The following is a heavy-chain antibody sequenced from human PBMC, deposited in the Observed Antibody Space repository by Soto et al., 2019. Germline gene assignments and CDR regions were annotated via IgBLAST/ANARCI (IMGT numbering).Heavy chain of an antibody. CDR3: ARDGWGYNDSSGYSVDY. CDR2: INPNSGGT. V-gene: IGHV1-2*02. Sequence: GASVKVSCKASGYTFTGYYMNWVRQAPGQGLEWMGWINPNSGGTNYAQKFQGRVTMTRDTSISTAYMELSRLRSDDTAVYYCARDGWGYNDSSGYSVDYWGQGTLVTVSS. D-gene: IGHD3-22*01. J-gene: IGHJ4*02. CDR1: GYTFTGYY.